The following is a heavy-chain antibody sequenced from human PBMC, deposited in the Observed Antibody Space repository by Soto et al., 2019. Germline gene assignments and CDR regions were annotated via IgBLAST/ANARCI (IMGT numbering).Heavy chain of an antibody. V-gene: IGHV3-11*06. CDR2: ISSSGSYT. Sequence: GRSLRLSCAASGFTFSDYYISWIRQAPGKGLEWVSYISSSGSYTSYADSVRSRFTISRDNAKSTLHLHMNSLRADATAVYYCAREPHSGSYSRSFDYWRQGTVVTVSS. D-gene: IGHD1-26*01. CDR3: AREPHSGSYSRSFDY. CDR1: GFTFSDYY. J-gene: IGHJ4*02.